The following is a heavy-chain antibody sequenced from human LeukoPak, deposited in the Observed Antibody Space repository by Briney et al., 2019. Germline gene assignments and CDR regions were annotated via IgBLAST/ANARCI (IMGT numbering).Heavy chain of an antibody. CDR2: GSYDGSNK. V-gene: IGHV3-30*01. J-gene: IGHJ6*03. Sequence: GGSLRLSCAASGFTFSSYAMHWVRQAPGKGLEWVAVGSYDGSNKYYADSVKGRFTISRDNSKNTLYLQMNSLRAEDTAVYYCARDPRSGAKHLRYYYMDVWGKGTTVTVSS. D-gene: IGHD2-21*01. CDR3: ARDPRSGAKHLRYYYMDV. CDR1: GFTFSSYA.